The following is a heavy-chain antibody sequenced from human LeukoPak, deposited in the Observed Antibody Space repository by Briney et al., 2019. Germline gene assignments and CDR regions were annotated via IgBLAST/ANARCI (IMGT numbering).Heavy chain of an antibody. CDR3: AKDSAVGFGELLFYFDY. Sequence: PGRSLRLSCAASGFTFSSYGMHWVRQAPGKGLEWVAVISYDGSNKYYADSVKGRFTISRDNSKNTLYLQMNSLRAEDTAVYYCAKDSAVGFGELLFYFDYWGRGTLVTVSS. J-gene: IGHJ4*02. D-gene: IGHD3-10*01. CDR2: ISYDGSNK. V-gene: IGHV3-30*18. CDR1: GFTFSSYG.